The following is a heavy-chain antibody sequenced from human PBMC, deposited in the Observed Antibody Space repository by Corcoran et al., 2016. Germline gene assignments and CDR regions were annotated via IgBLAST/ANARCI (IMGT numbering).Heavy chain of an antibody. D-gene: IGHD6-13*01. CDR2: IGTAGDT. CDR1: GFTFSSYD. V-gene: IGHV3-13*01. CDR3: ARVASSSSFYYYYGMDV. Sequence: EVQLVESGGGLVQPGGSLRLSCAASGFTFSSYDMHWVRQATGKGLEWVSAIGTAGDTYYPGSVKGRFTISRENAKNSWYLQMNSLRAGDTAVYYCARVASSSSFYYYYGMDVWGQGTTVTVSS. J-gene: IGHJ6*02.